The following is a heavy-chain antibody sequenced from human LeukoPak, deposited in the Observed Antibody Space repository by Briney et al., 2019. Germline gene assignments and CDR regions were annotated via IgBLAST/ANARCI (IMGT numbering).Heavy chain of an antibody. V-gene: IGHV3-23*01. Sequence: QAGTSLRLYCAASRFTFSNYAMSWVRQAPGKGLEWVSAITGSDGTTYYADSVKGRFTISRDNSKNTLYLQMNSLRVEDTAVYYCAQWGDYDFLTGYYVSDYWGQGTLVTVSS. CDR2: ITGSDGTT. D-gene: IGHD3-9*01. J-gene: IGHJ4*02. CDR1: RFTFSNYA. CDR3: AQWGDYDFLTGYYVSDY.